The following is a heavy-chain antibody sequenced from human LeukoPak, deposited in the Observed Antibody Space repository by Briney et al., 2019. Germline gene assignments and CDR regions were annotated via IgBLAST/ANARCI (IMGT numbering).Heavy chain of an antibody. J-gene: IGHJ4*02. CDR3: ARYGSSWYRFDY. CDR2: IYTSGST. D-gene: IGHD6-13*01. CDR1: GGSISSGSYY. Sequence: SETLSLTCTVSGGSISSGSYYWSWIRQPAGKGLEWIGRIYTSGSTNYNPSLKSRVTISVDTSKNQFSLKLSSVTAADTAVYYCARYGSSWYRFDYWGQGTLVTVSS. V-gene: IGHV4-61*02.